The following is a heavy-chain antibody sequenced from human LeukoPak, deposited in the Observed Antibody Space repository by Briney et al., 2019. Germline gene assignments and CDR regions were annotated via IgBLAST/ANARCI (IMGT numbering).Heavy chain of an antibody. D-gene: IGHD3-16*01. J-gene: IGHJ4*02. Sequence: GGSLRLSCAASGFTFSSYGMHWVRQAPGKGLECVAVIWYDGSNKYYADSVKGRFTVSRDNSKNTLYLQMDSLRIEDTAVYYCAKVPHSWGLFDSWGQGPLVTVSS. CDR2: IWYDGSNK. CDR3: AKVPHSWGLFDS. CDR1: GFTFSSYG. V-gene: IGHV3-30*02.